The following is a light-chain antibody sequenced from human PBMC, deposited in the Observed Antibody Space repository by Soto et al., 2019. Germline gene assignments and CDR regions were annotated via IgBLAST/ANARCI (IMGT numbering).Light chain of an antibody. J-gene: IGKJ2*01. CDR1: QSINNN. CDR3: QQYKSWFT. CDR2: DAS. V-gene: IGKV3-15*01. Sequence: IVMTQSPATLSVSPGERATLSCRASQSINNNLAWYQQKPGQAPRLLIYDASTGATEIPARFSGSGSGTEFTLTISSLQSDDSAVYYCQQYKSWFTFGQGTKLEIK.